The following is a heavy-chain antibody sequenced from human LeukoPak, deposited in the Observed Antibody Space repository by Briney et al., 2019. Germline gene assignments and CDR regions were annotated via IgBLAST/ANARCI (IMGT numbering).Heavy chain of an antibody. D-gene: IGHD6-19*01. J-gene: IGHJ4*02. CDR2: INAGNANT. CDR3: ARDSSVWYNDY. V-gene: IGHV1-3*01. CDR1: GYTFTSYI. Sequence: ASVTVSCKASGYTFTSYIIHWVRQAPGQRLEWMGWINAGNANTKYSQKFQGRVTITRDTSASTAYMELSSLTSEDTAVYYCARDSSVWYNDYWGQGTLVTVSS.